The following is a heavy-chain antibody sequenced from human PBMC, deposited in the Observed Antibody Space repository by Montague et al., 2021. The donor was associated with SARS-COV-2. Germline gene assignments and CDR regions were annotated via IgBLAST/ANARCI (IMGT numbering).Heavy chain of an antibody. D-gene: IGHD5-18*01. CDR3: ARSSGYNYDISYYGMDV. CDR1: GGSISSSDYY. Sequence: SETLSLTCTVSGGSISSSDYYWGWIRQPPGKGLEWIGTIYYSGSTYYSPSLKSRVTLSVDTSKNQFSLKLTSLTAAGTAVCYCARSSGYNYDISYYGMDVWGQGTTVTVSS. CDR2: IYYSGST. J-gene: IGHJ6*02. V-gene: IGHV4-39*01.